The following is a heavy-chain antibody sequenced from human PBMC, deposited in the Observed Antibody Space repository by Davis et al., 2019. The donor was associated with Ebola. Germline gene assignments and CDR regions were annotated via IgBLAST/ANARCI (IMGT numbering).Heavy chain of an antibody. Sequence: PSETLSLTCTVSGGSISSHYWSWIRQPPGKGLEWIGYIYYSGSTNYNPSLKSRVTISVDTSKNQFSLKLSSVTAADTAVYYCAREEIAAAGNDPNWFDPWGQGTLVTVSS. CDR2: IYYSGST. J-gene: IGHJ5*02. CDR3: AREEIAAAGNDPNWFDP. D-gene: IGHD6-13*01. CDR1: GGSISSHY. V-gene: IGHV4-59*11.